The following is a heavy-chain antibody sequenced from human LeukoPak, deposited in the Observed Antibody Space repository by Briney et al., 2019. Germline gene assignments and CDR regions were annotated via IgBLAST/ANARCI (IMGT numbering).Heavy chain of an antibody. CDR2: IYTSGST. CDR1: GGSISSYY. Sequence: PSETLSLTCTVSGGSISSYYWSWIRQPAGKGLEWIGRIYTSGSTNYNPSLKSRVTMSVDTSKNQFSLKLSSVTAADTAVYYCASMVGHYYDSSGYYYFDYWGQGTLVTVSS. J-gene: IGHJ4*02. CDR3: ASMVGHYYDSSGYYYFDY. D-gene: IGHD3-22*01. V-gene: IGHV4-4*07.